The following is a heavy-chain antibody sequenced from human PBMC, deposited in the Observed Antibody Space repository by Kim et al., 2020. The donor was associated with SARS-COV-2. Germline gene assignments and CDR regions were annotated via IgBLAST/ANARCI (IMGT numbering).Heavy chain of an antibody. D-gene: IGHD5-12*01. CDR2: IIPIFGTA. CDR3: ARGGYDSEWYMNFDY. CDR1: GGTFSSYA. J-gene: IGHJ4*02. Sequence: SVKVSCKASGGTFSSYAISWVRQAPGQGLEWMGGIIPIFGTADYAQKFQGRVTITADESTSTAYMELSSLRSEDTAVYYCARGGYDSEWYMNFDYWGQGTLVTVSS. V-gene: IGHV1-69*13.